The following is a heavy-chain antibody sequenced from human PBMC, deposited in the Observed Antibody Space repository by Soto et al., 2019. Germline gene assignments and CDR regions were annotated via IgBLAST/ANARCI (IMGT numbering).Heavy chain of an antibody. CDR2: ISNDALNK. CDR3: ARPRRDYYYYYGMDV. V-gene: IGHV3-30*03. Sequence: QVQLVESGGGVVQPGRSLRLSCAASGFTFSGYGMHWVRQAPGKGLEWVAVISNDALNKYYADSVKGRFAISRDDSRNTLYLQMNSLRAEDTAVYYCARPRRDYYYYYGMDVRGQGTTVTVSS. CDR1: GFTFSGYG. J-gene: IGHJ6*02.